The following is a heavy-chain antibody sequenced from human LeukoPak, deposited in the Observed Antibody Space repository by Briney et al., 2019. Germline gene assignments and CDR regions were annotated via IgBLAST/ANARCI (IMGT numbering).Heavy chain of an antibody. V-gene: IGHV4-31*03. CDR1: GGSISSGGYY. CDR3: AAMEAAATYYFDY. D-gene: IGHD6-13*01. CDR2: IYYSRST. J-gene: IGHJ4*02. Sequence: SQTLSLTCTVSGGSISSGGYYWSWIPQHPGQGLEWFVYIYYSRSTYYNPSLKSRLTISVHTSKNQFSLKLSSVTGADTAVHYCAAMEAAATYYFDYWGQGTLVTVSS.